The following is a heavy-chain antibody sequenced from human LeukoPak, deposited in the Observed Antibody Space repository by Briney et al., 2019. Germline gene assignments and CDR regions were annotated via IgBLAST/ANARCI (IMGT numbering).Heavy chain of an antibody. Sequence: PSETLSLTCAVYGGPFSDYYWGWIRQPPGKGLEWIGEINHSGSTNYHPSLKSRATISIATSKNQSSLKLSSVTAADTAVYYCARKGKGYFDYWGPGALVTVSP. V-gene: IGHV4-34*01. CDR2: INHSGST. D-gene: IGHD3-10*01. CDR1: GGPFSDYY. J-gene: IGHJ4*02. CDR3: ARKGKGYFDY.